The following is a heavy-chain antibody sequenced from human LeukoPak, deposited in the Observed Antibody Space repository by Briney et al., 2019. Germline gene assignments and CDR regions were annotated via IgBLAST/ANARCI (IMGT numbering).Heavy chain of an antibody. CDR3: AHSAYCGYRGGNFCDY. V-gene: IGHV2-5*02. CDR2: IYWDDAK. Sequence: SGATLVNPTRTLTLTCPFSGFSLTTNELAVGWIRQPPGKALEWLALIYWDDAKRYSPSLKSRLTITKDTSKNQVVLTMTNMDPVDTATYCCAHSAYCGYRGGNFCDYWGQGTLVSVSS. D-gene: IGHD2-21*01. CDR1: GFSLTTNELA. J-gene: IGHJ4*02.